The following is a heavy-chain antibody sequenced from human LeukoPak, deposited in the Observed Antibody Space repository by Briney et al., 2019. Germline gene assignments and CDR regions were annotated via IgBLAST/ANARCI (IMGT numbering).Heavy chain of an antibody. D-gene: IGHD2-21*02. CDR1: GDSMSSTTYY. Sequence: TSSETLSLTCTVSGDSMSSTTYYWGWIRQPPGKGLEWIGEINHSGSTNYNPSLKSRVTISVDTSKNQFSLKLSSVTAADTAVYYCARSFDPARKVTAKRWGAFDIWGQGTMVTVSS. V-gene: IGHV4-39*07. CDR2: INHSGST. J-gene: IGHJ3*02. CDR3: ARSFDPARKVTAKRWGAFDI.